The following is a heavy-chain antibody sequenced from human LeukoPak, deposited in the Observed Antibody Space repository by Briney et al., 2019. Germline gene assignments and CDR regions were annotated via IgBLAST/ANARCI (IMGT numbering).Heavy chain of an antibody. J-gene: IGHJ4*02. CDR2: ITASDGST. D-gene: IGHD2-2*03. CDR1: GFTSSTYA. Sequence: GGTLRLSCAASGFTSSTYALSWVRHSPGPGLEWVSAITASDGSTYYADSVKGRFTISRDNSKSTRYLQMNSLRAEDTALYYCTRDGWDYWGQGTLVTVSS. CDR3: TRDGWDY. V-gene: IGHV3-23*01.